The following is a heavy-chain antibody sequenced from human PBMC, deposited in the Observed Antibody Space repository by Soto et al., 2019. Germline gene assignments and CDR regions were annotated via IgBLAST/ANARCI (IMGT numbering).Heavy chain of an antibody. Sequence: PGESLKISCKGSGYSFTSYWIGWVRQMPGKGLEWMGIIYPGDSDTRYSPSFQGQVTISADKSISTAYLQWSSLKASDTAMYYCARKGIAAAGTLTYYGMDAWGQGTTVTVSS. CDR1: GYSFTSYW. J-gene: IGHJ6*02. V-gene: IGHV5-51*01. CDR2: IYPGDSDT. CDR3: ARKGIAAAGTLTYYGMDA. D-gene: IGHD6-13*01.